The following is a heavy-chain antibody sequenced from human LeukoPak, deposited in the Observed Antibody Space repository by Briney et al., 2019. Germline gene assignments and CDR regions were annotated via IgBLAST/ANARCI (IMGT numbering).Heavy chain of an antibody. CDR3: ARAARRSGTTAYFDY. J-gene: IGHJ4*02. Sequence: GASVKVSCKASGGTFSSYAISWVRQAPGQGLEWMGGIIPIFGTANYAQKFQGRVTITADESTSTAYMELSSLRSEDTAVYYCARAARRSGTTAYFDYWGQGTLVTVSS. CDR1: GGTFSSYA. D-gene: IGHD1-1*01. V-gene: IGHV1-69*13. CDR2: IIPIFGTA.